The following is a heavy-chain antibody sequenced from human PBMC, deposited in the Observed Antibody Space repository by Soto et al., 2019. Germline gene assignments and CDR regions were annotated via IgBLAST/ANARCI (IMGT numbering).Heavy chain of an antibody. D-gene: IGHD6-13*01. J-gene: IGHJ4*01. V-gene: IGHV3-23*01. CDR3: SKGVISSSWYIGTAYFGY. Sequence: PRGSLTLSCAGSGFTFSSYAMSWVRQAPGKGLEWVSAISGSGGRTYYADSAKGWSTISRDNSKNTLYLQMNSLRAEATAVYYCSKGVISSSWYIGTAYFGYWG. CDR1: GFTFSSYA. CDR2: ISGSGGRT.